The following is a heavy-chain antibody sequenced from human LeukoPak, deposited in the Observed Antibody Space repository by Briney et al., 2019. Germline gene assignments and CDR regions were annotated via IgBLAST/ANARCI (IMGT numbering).Heavy chain of an antibody. CDR1: GFTFSSYW. V-gene: IGHV3-7*01. CDR2: IKQDGSEK. D-gene: IGHD6-19*01. Sequence: PGGSLRLSCAASGFTFSSYWMSWVRQAPGKGLEWVANIKQDGSEKYYVDSVKGRFTISRDNAKNSLYLQMNSLRAEDTAVYYCARDISSSGWYNYYYYMDVWGKGTTVTVSS. CDR3: ARDISSSGWYNYYYYMDV. J-gene: IGHJ6*03.